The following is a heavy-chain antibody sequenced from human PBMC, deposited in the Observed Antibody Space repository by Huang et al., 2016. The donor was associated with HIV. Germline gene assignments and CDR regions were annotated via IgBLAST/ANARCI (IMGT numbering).Heavy chain of an antibody. CDR1: GFSLSTGEVG. J-gene: IGHJ4*02. D-gene: IGHD3-22*01. Sequence: QITLKESGPTLVKPTQTLTLTCSFSGFSLSTGEVGVGWIRQPPGKALEWLALIYWDDDKRYSPSLKSRLTITKDTSKNQVGLTMIHMDPVDTATYYCAHGAYDTSGYFFRLRFDYWGQGTLVTVSS. CDR3: AHGAYDTSGYFFRLRFDY. CDR2: IYWDDDK. V-gene: IGHV2-5*02.